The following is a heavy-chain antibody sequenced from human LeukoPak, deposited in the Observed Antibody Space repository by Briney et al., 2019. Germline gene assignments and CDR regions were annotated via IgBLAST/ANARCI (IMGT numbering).Heavy chain of an antibody. Sequence: PGGSLRLSCAASGFTFSSYGMHWVRQAPGKGLEWVAVISYDGSNKYYADSVKGRFTISRDNSKNTLYLQMNSLRAEDTAVYYCAKFALRYCSGGSCHPFDYWGQGTLVTVSS. J-gene: IGHJ4*02. CDR3: AKFALRYCSGGSCHPFDY. CDR1: GFTFSSYG. CDR2: ISYDGSNK. V-gene: IGHV3-30*18. D-gene: IGHD2-15*01.